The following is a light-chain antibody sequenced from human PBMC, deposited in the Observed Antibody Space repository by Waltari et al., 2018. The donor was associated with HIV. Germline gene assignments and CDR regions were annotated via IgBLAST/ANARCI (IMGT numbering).Light chain of an antibody. CDR3: QQFETYYI. Sequence: DIRMTQSPSTLSSVIGDRVTISCRASQNIGNFLAWYQQKPGKAPKLLISLASSSERGVPIRFSGSGSGSDFSLTISGLQYEDFATYYCQQFETYYIFGQGTRLE. J-gene: IGKJ2*01. CDR1: QNIGNF. CDR2: LAS. V-gene: IGKV1-5*03.